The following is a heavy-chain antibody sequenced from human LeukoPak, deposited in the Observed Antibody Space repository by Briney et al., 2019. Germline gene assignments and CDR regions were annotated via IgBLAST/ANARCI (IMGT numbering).Heavy chain of an antibody. CDR1: GYSFTSYW. Sequence: GESLKISCKGSGYSFTSYWIGWVRQMPGKGLEWMGIIYPGDSDTRYSPSFQGQVTISADKSISTAYLQWSSLKASDTAMYYCARSMYTYHYDSSGDYYMDVWGKGTTVTVSS. D-gene: IGHD3-22*01. CDR3: ARSMYTYHYDSSGDYYMDV. CDR2: IYPGDSDT. J-gene: IGHJ6*03. V-gene: IGHV5-51*01.